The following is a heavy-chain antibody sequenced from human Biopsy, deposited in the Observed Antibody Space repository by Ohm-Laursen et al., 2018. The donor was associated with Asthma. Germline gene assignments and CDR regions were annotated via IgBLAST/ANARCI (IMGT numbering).Heavy chain of an antibody. V-gene: IGHV3-30*03. CDR1: GFTFRSYG. CDR3: ARDVMEWYLPAFDF. J-gene: IGHJ4*02. D-gene: IGHD3-3*01. Sequence: SLRLSCTASGFTFRSYGMHWVRQAPGKGLEWVAVGGSYYDGGLKYYADSANGRFTVSRDDSKNTLYLQMNSLRPDDTAVYYCARDVMEWYLPAFDFWGQGTLVTVSS. CDR2: GGSYYDGGLK.